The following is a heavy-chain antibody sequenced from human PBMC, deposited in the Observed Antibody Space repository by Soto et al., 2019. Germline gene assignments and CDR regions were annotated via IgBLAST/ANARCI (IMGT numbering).Heavy chain of an antibody. CDR2: IYYTGST. D-gene: IGHD3-22*01. CDR3: ARDHHSYYDTSGYYPYFDF. V-gene: IGHV4-61*01. CDR1: GGSVNTAPYH. Sequence: LSLTCTVSGGSVNTAPYHWSWIRQSPRNGLEWIGNIYYTGSTNYNPSFESRVAISLDTSNNQFSLRLTSLTAADTAVYFCARDHHSYYDTSGYYPYFDFWGQGTLVTVSS. J-gene: IGHJ4*02.